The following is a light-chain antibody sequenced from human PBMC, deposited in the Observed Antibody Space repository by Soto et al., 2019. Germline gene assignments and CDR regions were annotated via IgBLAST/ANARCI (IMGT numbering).Light chain of an antibody. CDR2: GAS. J-gene: IGKJ1*01. CDR3: QQSYSTPLT. V-gene: IGKV3-15*01. Sequence: EIVMTQSPATLSVSPGERATLSCRASQSVSSNLAWYQQKPGQAPRLLIYGASTRATGIPARFSGSGSGTEFTLTISSLQSEDFATYYCQQSYSTPLTFGQGTKVDI. CDR1: QSVSSN.